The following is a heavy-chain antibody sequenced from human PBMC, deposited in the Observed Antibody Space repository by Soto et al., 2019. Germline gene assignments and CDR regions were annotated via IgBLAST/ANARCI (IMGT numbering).Heavy chain of an antibody. J-gene: IGHJ6*02. Sequence: HXESLKISCKGSGYSFTSYWIGWVRQMPGKGLEWMGIIYPGDSDTRYSPSFQGQVTISADKSISTAYLQWSSLKASDTAMYYCERLGGVVVPAAILTYYYYGMDVWRQGTTVTVSS. V-gene: IGHV5-51*01. CDR3: ERLGGVVVPAAILTYYYYGMDV. CDR2: IYPGDSDT. D-gene: IGHD2-2*02. CDR1: GYSFTSYW.